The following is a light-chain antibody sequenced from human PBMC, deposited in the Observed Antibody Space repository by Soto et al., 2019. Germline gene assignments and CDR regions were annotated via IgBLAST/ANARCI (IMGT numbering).Light chain of an antibody. V-gene: IGLV1-40*01. CDR1: SSNIGADYE. CDR2: GNS. J-gene: IGLJ1*01. Sequence: QSALTQPPSVSGAPGQRVTISCTGSSSNIGADYEVHWYQQLPGTVPKLLIYGNSNRPSGVPDRFSGSKSGTSASLAITGLQAEDEADYYCQSYDSSLSGSYVFGTGTKLTVL. CDR3: QSYDSSLSGSYV.